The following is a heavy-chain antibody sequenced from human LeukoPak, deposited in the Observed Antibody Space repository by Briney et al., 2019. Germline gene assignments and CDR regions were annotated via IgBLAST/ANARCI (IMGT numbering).Heavy chain of an antibody. J-gene: IGHJ6*02. D-gene: IGHD3-3*01. CDR3: ARAAYYDFWSGYRYYYYGMDV. Sequence: ASVKVSCKASGYTFTSYYMHWVRQAPGQGLEWMGIINPSGGSTSYAQKFQGRVTMTRDTSTSTVYMKLSSLRSEDTAVYYCARAAYYDFWSGYRYYYYGMDVWGQGTTVTVSS. CDR1: GYTFTSYY. V-gene: IGHV1-46*01. CDR2: INPSGGST.